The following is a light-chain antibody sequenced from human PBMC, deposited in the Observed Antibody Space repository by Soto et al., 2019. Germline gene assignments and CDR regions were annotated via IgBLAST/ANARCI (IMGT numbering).Light chain of an antibody. V-gene: IGKV3-20*01. CDR1: QTIRSNY. J-gene: IGKJ1*01. CDR3: QQYGSSPWT. CDR2: GAS. Sequence: ETVLTQSPGTLSLSPGERATLSCRASQTIRSNYLAWYRQTPGQPPRLLIYGASNRATGIADMFSGSGSGTDFTLIISRLEPEDFALYYCQQYGSSPWTFGQGTKVEIK.